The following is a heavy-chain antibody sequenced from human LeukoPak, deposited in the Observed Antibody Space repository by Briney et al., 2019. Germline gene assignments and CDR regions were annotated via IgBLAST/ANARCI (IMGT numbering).Heavy chain of an antibody. Sequence: GGSLRLSCAASGFTFSSYWMSWVRQAPGKGLEWVANIKQDGSEKYYVDSVRGRFTISRGNAKNSLYLQMKSLSAEDTAVYYCARGLRGATNAFDIWGQGTMVTVSS. CDR2: IKQDGSEK. CDR1: GFTFSSYW. J-gene: IGHJ3*02. D-gene: IGHD1-26*01. CDR3: ARGLRGATNAFDI. V-gene: IGHV3-7*03.